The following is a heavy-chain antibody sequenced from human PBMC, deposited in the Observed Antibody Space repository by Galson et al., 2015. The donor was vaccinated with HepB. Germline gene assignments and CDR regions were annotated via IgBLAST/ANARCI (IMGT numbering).Heavy chain of an antibody. CDR2: IKQDGSEA. V-gene: IGHV3-7*03. CDR3: AKSLFGGNDQ. J-gene: IGHJ4*02. Sequence: SLRLSCAASGFTISNYWMSWVRQAPGKGLEWVANIKQDGSEAYYVDSVKGRFAISRDNSKNTLYLQMNSLRAEDTAIYYCAKSLFGGNDQWGQGTLVTVSS. D-gene: IGHD3-16*01. CDR1: GFTISNYW.